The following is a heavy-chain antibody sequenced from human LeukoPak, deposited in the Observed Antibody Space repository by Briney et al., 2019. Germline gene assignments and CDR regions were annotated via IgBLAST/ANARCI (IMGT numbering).Heavy chain of an antibody. Sequence: SETLSLTCTVPRGSINSHYWSWIRQPAGKGLEWIGRIYTSGSTNYNPSLKSRVTMSVDTSKNQFSLKLRSVTAADTAMYYCARELAFDIWGQGTMVTVSS. CDR1: RGSINSHY. CDR2: IYTSGST. J-gene: IGHJ3*02. V-gene: IGHV4-4*07. CDR3: ARELAFDI.